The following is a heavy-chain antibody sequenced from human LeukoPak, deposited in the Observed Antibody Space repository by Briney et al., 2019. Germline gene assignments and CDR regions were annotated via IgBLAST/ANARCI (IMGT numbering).Heavy chain of an antibody. J-gene: IGHJ4*02. V-gene: IGHV3-7*01. CDR2: IKQDGSEK. CDR1: GFTFSSYW. Sequence: GGSLRLSCTVSGFTFSSYWMSWVRQAPGKGLEWVANIKQDGSEKYYVDSVKGRFTISRDNAKNSLYLQMNSLRAEDTAVYYCAKTKNYYDSSGPFDYWGQGTLVTVSS. D-gene: IGHD3-22*01. CDR3: AKTKNYYDSSGPFDY.